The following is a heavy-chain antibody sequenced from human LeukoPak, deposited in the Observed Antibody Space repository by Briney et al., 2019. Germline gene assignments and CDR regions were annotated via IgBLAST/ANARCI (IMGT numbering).Heavy chain of an antibody. V-gene: IGHV3-30*04. CDR3: ARFSGTNLFPY. J-gene: IGHJ4*02. D-gene: IGHD1-14*01. CDR1: GFTFSSYA. Sequence: PGGSLRLSCAASGFTFSSYAMHWVRQAPGKGLEWVAVISYDGSNKYYADSVKGRFTISRDNAKNSLYLQMNSLRAEDTAVYYCARFSGTNLFPYWGQGTLVTVSS. CDR2: ISYDGSNK.